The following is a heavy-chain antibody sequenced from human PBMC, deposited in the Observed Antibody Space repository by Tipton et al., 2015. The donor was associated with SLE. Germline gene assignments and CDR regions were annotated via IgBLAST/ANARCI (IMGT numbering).Heavy chain of an antibody. CDR3: ARARYFDL. Sequence: TLSLTCTVSSGSVSSGAYYWSWIRQPPGKGLEWIGEINHSGSTNYNPSLKSRVTISVDTSKNQFSLKLSSVTAADTAVYYCARARYFDLWGRGTLVTVSS. CDR1: SGSVSSGAYY. J-gene: IGHJ2*01. V-gene: IGHV4-34*01. CDR2: INHSGST.